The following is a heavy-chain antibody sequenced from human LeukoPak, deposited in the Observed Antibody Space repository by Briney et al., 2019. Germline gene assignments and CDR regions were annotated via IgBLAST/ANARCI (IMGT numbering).Heavy chain of an antibody. CDR1: GFTFSNYA. D-gene: IGHD2-21*01. J-gene: IGHJ6*03. CDR2: ISGSGGYT. CDR3: ARERGGEGQLYYYYMDV. Sequence: GGSLRLSCAASGFTFSNYAMSWVRQAPGKGLEWVSGISGSGGYTYYADSVKGRFTISRDNSKNTPYLQMNSLRAEDTAVYYCARERGGEGQLYYYYMDVWGKGTTVTVSS. V-gene: IGHV3-23*01.